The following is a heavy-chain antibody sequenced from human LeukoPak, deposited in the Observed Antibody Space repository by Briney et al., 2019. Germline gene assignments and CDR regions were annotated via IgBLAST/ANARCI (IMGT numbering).Heavy chain of an antibody. CDR1: GFTVSSNY. CDR3: ARDRLAVAGTLDY. J-gene: IGHJ4*02. Sequence: GGSLRLSCAASGFTVSSNYMSWVRQAPGKGLEWVSVIYSGGSTYYADSVKGRFTISRDNSKNTLYLQMNSLRAEDTAVYYCARDRLAVAGTLDYWGQGTLVTVSS. V-gene: IGHV3-53*05. D-gene: IGHD6-19*01. CDR2: IYSGGST.